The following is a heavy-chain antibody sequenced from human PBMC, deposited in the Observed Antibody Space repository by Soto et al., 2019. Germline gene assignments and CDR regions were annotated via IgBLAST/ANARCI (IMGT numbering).Heavy chain of an antibody. CDR1: GFSLSTSGVG. J-gene: IGHJ4*02. Sequence: QITLKESGPTLVRPTQTLTLTCAFSGFSLSTSGVGVGWIRQPPGKALEWLAVIYWDDSKHYSPSLRSRLTITTDTPTNPVVLTMTNMDPMDTGTYYCAHKGPEDWPLDYWGQGTLVTVSS. D-gene: IGHD3-9*01. CDR3: AHKGPEDWPLDY. V-gene: IGHV2-5*02. CDR2: IYWDDSK.